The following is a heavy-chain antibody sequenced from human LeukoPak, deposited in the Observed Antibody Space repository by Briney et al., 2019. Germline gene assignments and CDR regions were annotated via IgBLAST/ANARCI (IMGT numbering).Heavy chain of an antibody. J-gene: IGHJ4*02. V-gene: IGHV3-9*01. CDR1: GFTFSSYE. CDR2: ISWNSGSI. Sequence: GGSLRLSCAASGFTFSSYEMNWVRQAPGRGLEWVSGISWNSGSIGYADSVKGRFTISRDNAKNSLYLQMNSLRAEDTALYYCAKEYSGGSCYDYWGQGTLVTVSS. CDR3: AKEYSGGSCYDY. D-gene: IGHD2-15*01.